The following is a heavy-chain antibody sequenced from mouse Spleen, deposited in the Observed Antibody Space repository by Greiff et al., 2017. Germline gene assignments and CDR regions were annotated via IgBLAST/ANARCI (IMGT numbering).Heavy chain of an antibody. CDR1: GYTFTDYN. Sequence: VQLKQSGPELVKPGASVKMSCKASGYTFTDYNMHWVKQSHGKSLEWIGYINPNNGGTSYNQKFKGKATLTVNKSSSTAYMELRSLTSEDSAVYYCASCDYDEGFDYWGQGTTLTVSS. CDR3: ASCDYDEGFDY. D-gene: IGHD2-4*01. V-gene: IGHV1-22*01. CDR2: INPNNGGT. J-gene: IGHJ2*01.